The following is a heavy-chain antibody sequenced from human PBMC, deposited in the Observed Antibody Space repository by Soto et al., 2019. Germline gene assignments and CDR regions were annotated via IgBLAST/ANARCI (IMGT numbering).Heavy chain of an antibody. D-gene: IGHD3-3*01. CDR1: GFTFSSYW. CDR2: IKQDGSEK. Sequence: GGSLRLSCAASGFTFSSYWMSWVRQAPGKGLEWVANIKQDGSEKYYVDSVKGRFTISRDNAKNSLYLQMNSLRAEDTAVYYCARDPNYDFWSGYYSTASYFDYWGQGTLVTVSS. V-gene: IGHV3-7*01. J-gene: IGHJ4*02. CDR3: ARDPNYDFWSGYYSTASYFDY.